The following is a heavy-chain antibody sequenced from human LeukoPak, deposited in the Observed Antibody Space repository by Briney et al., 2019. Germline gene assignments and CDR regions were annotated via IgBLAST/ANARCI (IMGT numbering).Heavy chain of an antibody. CDR3: ARSLYSSGRGWFDP. Sequence: PGGSLRLSCAASGFTFSSYAMHWVRQAPGKGLEYVSAISSNGGSTYYANSVKGRFTISRDNSKNTLYLQMGSLRAEDMAVYYCARSLYSSGRGWFDPWGQGTLVTVSS. D-gene: IGHD6-19*01. J-gene: IGHJ5*02. CDR1: GFTFSSYA. CDR2: ISSNGGST. V-gene: IGHV3-64*01.